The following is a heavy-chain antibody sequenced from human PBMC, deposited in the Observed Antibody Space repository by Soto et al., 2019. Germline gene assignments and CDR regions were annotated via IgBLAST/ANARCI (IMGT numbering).Heavy chain of an antibody. CDR2: IYYTGTT. CDR3: ARGSSIAGLYYGMDV. J-gene: IGHJ6*02. CDR1: GGSISGYY. D-gene: IGHD6-6*01. V-gene: IGHV4-59*12. Sequence: SETLSLTCTVSGGSISGYYWSWIRQPPGKGLEWIGFIYYTGTTNYTPSLKSRVTMSVDTSNNHFSLKLSSVTAADTAVYYCARGSSIAGLYYGMDVWGQGTTVTVSS.